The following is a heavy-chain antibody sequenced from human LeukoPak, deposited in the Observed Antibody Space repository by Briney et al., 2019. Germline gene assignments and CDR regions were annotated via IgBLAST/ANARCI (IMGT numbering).Heavy chain of an antibody. Sequence: PSDTLSLTCTVSGRSISSNYWSWIRQPPGKGLEWIGYIYCSGCTYYSPSLKSRVTISVDTSQKQFSLKGTAVTAADTAVYYCARDRGLNACDIWGQGTMVTVSS. CDR2: IYCSGCT. J-gene: IGHJ3*02. CDR3: ARDRGLNACDI. D-gene: IGHD6-19*01. CDR1: GRSISSNY. V-gene: IGHV4-59*01.